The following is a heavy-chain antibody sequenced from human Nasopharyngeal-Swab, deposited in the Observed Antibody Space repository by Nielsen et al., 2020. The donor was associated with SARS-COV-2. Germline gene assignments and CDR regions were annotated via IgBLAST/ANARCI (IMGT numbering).Heavy chain of an antibody. D-gene: IGHD2-2*01. CDR3: AKDAGRSIVVVPAASSY. J-gene: IGHJ4*02. Sequence: GESLKISCAASGFTFSSYAMSWVRQAPGKGLEWVSAISGSGGSTYYAGSVKGRFTISRDNSKNTLYLQMNSLRAEDTAVYYCAKDAGRSIVVVPAASSYWGQGTLVTVSS. CDR2: ISGSGGST. CDR1: GFTFSSYA. V-gene: IGHV3-23*01.